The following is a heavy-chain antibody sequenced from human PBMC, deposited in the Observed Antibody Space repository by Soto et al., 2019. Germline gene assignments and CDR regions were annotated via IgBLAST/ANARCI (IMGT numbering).Heavy chain of an antibody. V-gene: IGHV4-59*01. J-gene: IGHJ5*02. CDR2: IYYSGST. CDR1: GGSISSYY. Sequence: QVQLQESGPGLVKPSETLSLTCTVSGGSISSYYWSWIRQPPGKGLEWIGYIYYSGSTNYNPSLKSRVTKSVDTSKNQFSLKLSSVTAADTAVYYCARAGTTMVRGVISGWFDPWGQGTLVTVSS. CDR3: ARAGTTMVRGVISGWFDP. D-gene: IGHD3-10*01.